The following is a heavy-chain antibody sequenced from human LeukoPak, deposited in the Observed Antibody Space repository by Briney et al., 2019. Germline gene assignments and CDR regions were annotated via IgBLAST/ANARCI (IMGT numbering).Heavy chain of an antibody. Sequence: SETLSLTCTVSGGSISSYYWSWIRQPAGKGLEWIGRIYTSGSTNYNPSLKSRVTMSVDTSKNQFSLKLSSVTAADTAVYYCARDSDRIAAAGTRYFDYWGQGTLVTVSS. CDR3: ARDSDRIAAAGTRYFDY. CDR1: GGSISSYY. V-gene: IGHV4-4*07. D-gene: IGHD6-13*01. CDR2: IYTSGST. J-gene: IGHJ4*02.